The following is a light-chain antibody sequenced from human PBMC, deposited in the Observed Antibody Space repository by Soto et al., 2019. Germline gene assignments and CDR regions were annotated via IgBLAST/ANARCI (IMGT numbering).Light chain of an antibody. V-gene: IGKV1-5*03. Sequence: DIQMTQSPSTLSASVGDRVTITCRASQSISTWLAWYQQKPGKAPKLLIYTASNLERGVPSRFSGSGSGTEFPLTLCILQPDDFATFHFQKHNSYPRTFGQGTQVQLK. CDR3: QKHNSYPRT. CDR1: QSISTW. J-gene: IGKJ1*01. CDR2: TAS.